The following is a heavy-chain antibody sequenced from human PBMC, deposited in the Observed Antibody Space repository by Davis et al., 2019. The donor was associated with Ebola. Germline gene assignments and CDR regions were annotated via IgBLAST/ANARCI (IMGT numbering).Heavy chain of an antibody. CDR2: IIPIFGTA. J-gene: IGHJ4*02. D-gene: IGHD5-12*01. V-gene: IGHV1-69*06. Sequence: SVKVSCKASGYTFTSYYMHWVRQAPGQGLEWMGGIIPIFGTANYAQKFQGRVTITADKSTSTACMELSSLRSEDTAVYYCARGGLKSGYDSGDYWGQGTLVTVSS. CDR3: ARGGLKSGYDSGDY. CDR1: GYTFTSYY.